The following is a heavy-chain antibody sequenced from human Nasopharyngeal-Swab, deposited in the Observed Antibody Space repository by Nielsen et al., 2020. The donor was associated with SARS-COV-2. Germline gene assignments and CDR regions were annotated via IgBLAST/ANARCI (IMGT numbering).Heavy chain of an antibody. CDR3: HLSSGYDGYINY. CDR1: GFSVTSHG. Sequence: GEFLKISCKASGFSVTSHGMHWVRQAPGKGLEWVAVIWYDGTNKFYADSVKGRFTISRDNSKNTLYLQMNSLRAEDTAMYYCHLSSGYDGYINYWGQGTLVTVSS. V-gene: IGHV3-33*01. CDR2: IWYDGTNK. D-gene: IGHD3-22*01. J-gene: IGHJ4*02.